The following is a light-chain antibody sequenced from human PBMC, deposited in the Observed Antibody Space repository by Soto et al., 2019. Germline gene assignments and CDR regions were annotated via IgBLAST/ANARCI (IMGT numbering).Light chain of an antibody. J-gene: IGKJ1*01. Sequence: EVVLTQSPGTLSLSPGERATLSCRASQSISGSFLAWYQQKPGQAPRLLLYGASIRATGIPARFSGSGSGTEFTLTISSLQSEDFAVYYCQQYNNWPPTWTFGQGTKVEIK. CDR2: GAS. CDR1: QSISGS. CDR3: QQYNNWPPTWT. V-gene: IGKV3-15*01.